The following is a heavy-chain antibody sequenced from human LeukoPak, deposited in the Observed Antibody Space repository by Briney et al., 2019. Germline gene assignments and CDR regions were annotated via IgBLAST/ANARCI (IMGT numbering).Heavy chain of an antibody. J-gene: IGHJ3*02. Sequence: PGRSLRLSCAASGFTFSSYAMHWVRQAPGKGLEWVAVISYDGSNKYYADSVKGRFTISRDNSKDTLYLQMNSLRAEDTAVYYCARSIVGATRGALDIWGQGTMVTVSS. CDR1: GFTFSSYA. CDR2: ISYDGSNK. CDR3: ARSIVGATRGALDI. V-gene: IGHV3-30-3*01. D-gene: IGHD1-26*01.